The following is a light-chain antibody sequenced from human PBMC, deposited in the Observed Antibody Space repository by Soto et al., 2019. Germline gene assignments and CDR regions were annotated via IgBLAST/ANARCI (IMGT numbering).Light chain of an antibody. CDR2: EVS. CDR3: TSYTNSGTLV. V-gene: IGLV2-14*02. CDR1: SSDVGSYNL. Sequence: QSALTQPASVSGSPGQSITISCTGTSSDVGSYNLVTWYQHHPGKVPKLIIYEVSNRPSGVSNRFFGSKSGNTASLTISGLHAEDEADYYCTSYTNSGTLVFGGGTKLTVL. J-gene: IGLJ3*02.